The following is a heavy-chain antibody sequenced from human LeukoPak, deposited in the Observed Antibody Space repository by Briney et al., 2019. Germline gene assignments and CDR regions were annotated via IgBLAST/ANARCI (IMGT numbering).Heavy chain of an antibody. Sequence: GGSLRLSCATSGFTFSRDEMNWVRQAPGKGLEWVSYISGSGSKIYYADSVKGRFTISRDNAKNSLYLQMNSLRAEDTAVYYCARVGFSGETQSDYWGQGTLVTVSS. J-gene: IGHJ4*02. V-gene: IGHV3-48*03. CDR2: ISGSGSKI. CDR1: GFTFSRDE. D-gene: IGHD3-10*01. CDR3: ARVGFSGETQSDY.